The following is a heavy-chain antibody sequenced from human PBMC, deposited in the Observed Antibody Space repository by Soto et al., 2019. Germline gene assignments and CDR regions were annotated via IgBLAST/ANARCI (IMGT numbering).Heavy chain of an antibody. CDR1: VGPVSIGSYY. Sequence: PAEALSVPCIFSVGPVSIGSYYWRWMRQPPGKGLEWIGYIYYSGSTNYNPSLKSRVTISVDTSKNQFSLKLSSVTAADTAVYYCATGRDGVEGSYYFDYWGQGTMVTVSS. D-gene: IGHD3-3*01. CDR3: ATGRDGVEGSYYFDY. J-gene: IGHJ4*02. CDR2: IYYSGST. V-gene: IGHV4-61*01.